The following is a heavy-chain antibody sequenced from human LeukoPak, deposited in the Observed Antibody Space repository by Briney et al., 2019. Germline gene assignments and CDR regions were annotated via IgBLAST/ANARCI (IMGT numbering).Heavy chain of an antibody. V-gene: IGHV3-23*01. CDR2: ISGSDGST. CDR1: GFIFKNHA. J-gene: IGHJ4*02. CDR3: TKFDS. Sequence: GGSLRLLCVASGFIFKNHAMTWVRQTPGKGLEWVASISGSDGSTFYRDSVRGRFTISRDNSANTLFLQMKNLRPEDTALYYCTKFDSWGRGVLVTVSS.